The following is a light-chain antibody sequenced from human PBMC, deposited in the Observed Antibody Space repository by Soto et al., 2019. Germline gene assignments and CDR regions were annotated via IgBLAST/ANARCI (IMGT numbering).Light chain of an antibody. CDR1: NIGRKS. CDR2: EDS. V-gene: IGLV3-21*02. J-gene: IGLJ2*01. CDR3: QVWDTNTDHVV. Sequence: SYEPTQAPSVSVAPGQTATITCVGDNIGRKSVHWYQQRPGQAPVMVVYEDSDRPSGIPERFSGSNSGDTATLTITRVEAGDDADYYCQVWDTNTDHVVFGGGTKVTVL.